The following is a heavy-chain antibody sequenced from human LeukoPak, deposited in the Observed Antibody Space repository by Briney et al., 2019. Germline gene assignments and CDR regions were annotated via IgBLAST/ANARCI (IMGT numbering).Heavy chain of an antibody. CDR1: GGSISNYY. V-gene: IGHV4-59*08. CDR3: ARLQGRGDNYLDY. CDR2: VSYSGSS. J-gene: IGHJ4*02. Sequence: SETLSLTCAVSGGSISNYYWSWIRQPPGKRLEWIGYVSYSGSSSSNPSLESRVTISVDMSKNQFSLRLSSVTASDAAVYYCARLQGRGDNYLDYWGQGTLVTVSS. D-gene: IGHD7-27*01.